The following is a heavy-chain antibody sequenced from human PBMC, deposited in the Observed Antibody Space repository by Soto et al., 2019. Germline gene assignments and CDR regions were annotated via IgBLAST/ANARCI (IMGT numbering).Heavy chain of an antibody. D-gene: IGHD3-22*01. CDR2: IYYSGST. CDR3: ARLTYYYDSSGYYDDY. Sequence: SETLSLTCTVSGGTIRSSSYYGGWIRQPPGKGLEWIGSIYYSGSTYYNPSLKSRVTISVDTSKNQFSLKLSSVTAADTALYYCARLTYYYDSSGYYDDYWGQGTLVTVS. CDR1: GGTIRSSSYY. J-gene: IGHJ4*02. V-gene: IGHV4-39*01.